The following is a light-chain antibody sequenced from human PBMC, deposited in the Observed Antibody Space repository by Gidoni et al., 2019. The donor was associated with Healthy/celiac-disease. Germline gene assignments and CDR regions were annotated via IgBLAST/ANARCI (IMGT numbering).Light chain of an antibody. CDR1: QSVSSSY. CDR2: GAS. V-gene: IGKV3-20*01. Sequence: IVLTQSPGTLSLSPGERATLSCRASQSVSSSYLAWYQQKPGQAPRLLIYGASSRATGIPDRFSGSGSGTDFTLTISRLEPEDFAVYYCQQYGSSLLTFXQXTKVEIK. J-gene: IGKJ1*01. CDR3: QQYGSSLLT.